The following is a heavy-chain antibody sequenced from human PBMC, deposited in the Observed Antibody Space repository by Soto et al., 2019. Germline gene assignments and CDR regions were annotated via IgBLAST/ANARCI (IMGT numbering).Heavy chain of an antibody. J-gene: IGHJ4*02. Sequence: EVQLLESGGGLVQPGGSLRLSCAASGFTFSSYAMNWVRQAPGKGLEWVSVIRGSGDSTYYADSVKGRFTISRDNSKNTLYLQMNSLRSEDTAVYYCARRGSGIYYDYWGQGTLVTVSS. CDR2: IRGSGDST. CDR1: GFTFSSYA. V-gene: IGHV3-23*01. CDR3: ARRGSGIYYDY. D-gene: IGHD1-26*01.